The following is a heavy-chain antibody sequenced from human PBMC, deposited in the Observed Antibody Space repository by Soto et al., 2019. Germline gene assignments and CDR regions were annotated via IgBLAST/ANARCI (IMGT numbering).Heavy chain of an antibody. V-gene: IGHV3-23*01. CDR3: AKVHRDYGVLLWFGEFDY. D-gene: IGHD3-10*01. Sequence: EVQLLESGGGLVQPGGSLRLSCAASGFTFSSYAMSWVRQAPGKGLEWVSAISGSGGSTYYADSVKGRFTISRDNXTXTXXLQMNSLRAEDTAVYYCAKVHRDYGVLLWFGEFDYWGQGTLVTVSS. J-gene: IGHJ4*02. CDR2: ISGSGGST. CDR1: GFTFSSYA.